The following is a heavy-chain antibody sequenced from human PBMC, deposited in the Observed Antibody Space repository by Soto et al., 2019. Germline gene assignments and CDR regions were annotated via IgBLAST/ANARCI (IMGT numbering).Heavy chain of an antibody. CDR3: ATAEYTSNYRGFDY. Sequence: SETLSLTCAVYGGSLRTYYWTWIRQSPGKGLEWIGEVDHSGFTNFNPSLKSRVAISVDTSKNQFSLKLTSVTAADTAVYYCATAEYTSNYRGFDYWGQVPLVPVSS. CDR1: GGSLRTYY. V-gene: IGHV4-34*01. CDR2: VDHSGFT. D-gene: IGHD2-8*01. J-gene: IGHJ4*02.